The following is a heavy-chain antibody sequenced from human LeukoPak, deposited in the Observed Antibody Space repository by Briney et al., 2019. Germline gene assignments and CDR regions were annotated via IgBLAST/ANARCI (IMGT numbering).Heavy chain of an antibody. CDR3: AREDCSGGSCPYYYYYGMDV. D-gene: IGHD2-15*01. CDR2: TSAYNGNT. Sequence: ASVKVSCKASGYTFTSYGISWVRQAPGQGLEWMGWTSAYNGNTNYAQKLQGRVTMTTDTSTSTAYMGLRSLRSDDTAVYYCAREDCSGGSCPYYYYYGMDVWGQGTTVTVSS. V-gene: IGHV1-18*01. CDR1: GYTFTSYG. J-gene: IGHJ6*02.